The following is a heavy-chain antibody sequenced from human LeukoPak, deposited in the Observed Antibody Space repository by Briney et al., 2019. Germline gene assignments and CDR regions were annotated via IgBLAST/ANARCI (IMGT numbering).Heavy chain of an antibody. V-gene: IGHV4-38-2*02. CDR3: AISGGFGYYYLDS. CDR2: IYYSGST. CDR1: GYSISSDYY. Sequence: SETLSLTCTVSGYSISSDYYWGWIRQSPGKGLEWIGSIYYSGSTYYNPSLKSRVTVSVDTSKNQFSLKLSSVTAADTAVYYCAISGGFGYYYLDSWGQGILVTVSS. D-gene: IGHD3-10*01. J-gene: IGHJ4*02.